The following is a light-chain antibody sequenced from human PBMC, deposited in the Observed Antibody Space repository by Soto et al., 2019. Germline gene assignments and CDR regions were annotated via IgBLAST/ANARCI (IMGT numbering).Light chain of an antibody. CDR3: QQYNNWPWT. Sequence: EIVTTQSPATLSVFPGERATLSCRASQSASRNLAWYQQKPGQAPRLHIYGASTRATGIPARFSGSGSGTEFTLTISSLQSEDFAVYYCQQYNNWPWTFGQGTKVEIK. V-gene: IGKV3-15*01. CDR2: GAS. CDR1: QSASRN. J-gene: IGKJ1*01.